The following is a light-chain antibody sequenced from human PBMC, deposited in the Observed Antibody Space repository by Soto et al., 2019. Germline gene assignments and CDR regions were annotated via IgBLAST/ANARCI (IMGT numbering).Light chain of an antibody. CDR2: AAS. V-gene: IGKV1-6*01. J-gene: IGKJ1*01. Sequence: AIQMTQSPSSLSASVGDRVSSTCRASQGIRNDLGWYQQKPGEAPKLLIYAASSLQSGVPSRFSGSGSGTDFTLTISSLQPEDFATYYCLQDYNYPWTFGQGTKVDI. CDR3: LQDYNYPWT. CDR1: QGIRND.